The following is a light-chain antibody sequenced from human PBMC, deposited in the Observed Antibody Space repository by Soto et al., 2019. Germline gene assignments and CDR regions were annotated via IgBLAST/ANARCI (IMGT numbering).Light chain of an antibody. J-gene: IGKJ1*01. V-gene: IGKV1-5*03. CDR1: QTIISW. Sequence: DIQMTQSPSTLSGSVGDRVTITCRASQTIISWLAWYQQKPGKAPKLLIYKASTLKSGVPSRFSGSGSVTEFTLTISSLQPDDFATYYCQHYNSYSEAFGQGAKVDIK. CDR3: QHYNSYSEA. CDR2: KAS.